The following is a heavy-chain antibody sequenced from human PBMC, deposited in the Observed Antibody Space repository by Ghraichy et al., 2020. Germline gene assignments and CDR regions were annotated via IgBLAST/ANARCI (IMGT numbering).Heavy chain of an antibody. CDR2: IWYDGSNK. Sequence: GGSLRLSCAASGFTFSSYGMHWVRQAPGKGLEWVAVIWYDGSNKYYADSVKGRFTISRDNSKNTLYLQMNSLRAEDTAVYYCARDQARIADKTPFDYWGQGTLVTVSS. D-gene: IGHD6-13*01. CDR3: ARDQARIADKTPFDY. V-gene: IGHV3-33*01. J-gene: IGHJ4*02. CDR1: GFTFSSYG.